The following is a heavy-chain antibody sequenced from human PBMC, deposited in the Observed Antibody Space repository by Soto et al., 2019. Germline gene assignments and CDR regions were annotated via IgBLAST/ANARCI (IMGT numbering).Heavy chain of an antibody. J-gene: IGHJ4*02. CDR2: IYYSGRT. CDR3: AREGLYYYGSGTSIDY. CDR1: GGSISSGDYY. D-gene: IGHD3-10*01. V-gene: IGHV4-30-4*01. Sequence: QVQLQESGPGLVKPSQTLSLTCTVSGGSISSGDYYWSWIRQPPGKGLEWIGYIYYSGRTYYNPSLKSRVTISVDTSKNQFSLKLSSVTAADTAVYYCAREGLYYYGSGTSIDYWGQGTLVTVSS.